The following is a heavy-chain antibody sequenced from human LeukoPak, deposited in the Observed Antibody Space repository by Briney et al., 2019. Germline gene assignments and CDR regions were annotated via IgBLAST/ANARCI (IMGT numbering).Heavy chain of an antibody. CDR1: GFTFGDYA. CDR2: IYSGGST. V-gene: IGHV3-66*01. Sequence: PGGSLRLSCTASGFTFGDYAMSWVRQAPGKGLEWVSVIYSGGSTYYADSVKGRFTISRDNSKNTLYLQMNSLRAEDTAVYYCARDRATVVNQYYFDYWGQGTLVTVSS. D-gene: IGHD4-23*01. J-gene: IGHJ4*02. CDR3: ARDRATVVNQYYFDY.